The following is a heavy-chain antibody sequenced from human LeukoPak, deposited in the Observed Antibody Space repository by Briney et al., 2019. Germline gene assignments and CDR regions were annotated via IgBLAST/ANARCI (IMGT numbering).Heavy chain of an antibody. J-gene: IGHJ4*02. V-gene: IGHV1-69*13. CDR2: IIPIFGTA. CDR3: ARAPTGWLQYYFDY. D-gene: IGHD5-24*01. CDR1: GYTFTSYG. Sequence: SVKVSCKASGYTFTSYGISWVRQAPGQGLEWMGGIIPIFGTANYAQKFQGRVTITADESTSTAYMELSSLRSEDTAVYYCARAPTGWLQYYFDYWGQGTLVTVSS.